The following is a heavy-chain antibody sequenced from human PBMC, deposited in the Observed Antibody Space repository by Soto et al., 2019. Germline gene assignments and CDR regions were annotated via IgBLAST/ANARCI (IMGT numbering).Heavy chain of an antibody. CDR2: INWNGGST. D-gene: IGHD2-2*01. V-gene: IGHV3-20*01. CDR3: ARVQWARLDIVVVPAAMDY. J-gene: IGHJ4*02. Sequence: GGSLRLSCAASGFTFDDYGMSWVRQAPGKGLEWVSGINWNGGSTGYADSVKGRFTISRDNATNSLYLQMNSLRAEDTALYHCARVQWARLDIVVVPAAMDYWGQGTLVTVSS. CDR1: GFTFDDYG.